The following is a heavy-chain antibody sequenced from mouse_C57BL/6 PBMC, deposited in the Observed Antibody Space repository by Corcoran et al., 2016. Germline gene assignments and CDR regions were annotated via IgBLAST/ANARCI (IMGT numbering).Heavy chain of an antibody. CDR2: IYPRSGNT. D-gene: IGHD1-1*01. CDR3: APGPYGRAMDY. Sequence: QVQLQQSEAELARPGASVKLSCKASGYTFTSYGISGVKQRTGQGLEWIGEIYPRSGNTYYNEKFKGKATLTADKSSSTAYMELRSLTSEDSAVYFCAPGPYGRAMDYWGQGTSVTVSS. J-gene: IGHJ4*01. CDR1: GYTFTSYG. V-gene: IGHV1-81*01.